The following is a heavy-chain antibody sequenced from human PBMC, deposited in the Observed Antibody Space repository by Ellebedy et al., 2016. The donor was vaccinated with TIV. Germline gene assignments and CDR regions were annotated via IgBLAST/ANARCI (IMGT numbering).Heavy chain of an antibody. CDR3: ARDQGMRIVGAPVSYYYYMDV. D-gene: IGHD1-26*01. J-gene: IGHJ6*03. CDR1: GYTFTSYG. Sequence: ASVKVSXKASGYTFTSYGISWVRQAPGQGLEWMGWISAYNGNTNYAQKLQGRVTMTTDTSTSTAYMELRSLRSDDTAVYYCARDQGMRIVGAPVSYYYYMDVWGKGTTVTVSS. CDR2: ISAYNGNT. V-gene: IGHV1-18*01.